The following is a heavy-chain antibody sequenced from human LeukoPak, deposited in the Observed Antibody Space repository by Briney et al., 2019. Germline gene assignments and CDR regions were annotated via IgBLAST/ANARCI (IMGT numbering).Heavy chain of an antibody. CDR3: ARGRDFSSNYYYYYMDV. CDR1: GFTLSSYW. J-gene: IGHJ6*03. V-gene: IGHV3-7*01. D-gene: IGHD3-3*01. Sequence: PGGSLRLSCAASGFTLSSYWMSWVRQAPGKGLEWVANIKQDGSEKYYVDSVKGRFTISRDNAKNSLYLQMNSLRAEDTAVYYCARGRDFSSNYYYYYMDVWGKGTTVTVSS. CDR2: IKQDGSEK.